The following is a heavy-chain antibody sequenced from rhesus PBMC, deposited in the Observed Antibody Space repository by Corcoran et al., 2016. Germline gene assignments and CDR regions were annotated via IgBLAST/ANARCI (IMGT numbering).Heavy chain of an antibody. J-gene: IGHJ1*01. Sequence: QLQLQESGPGLVKPSETLSVTCAVSGGSISSSYWSWIRQAPGKGLEWIGYIYGSGSSTNYNPSLKGRVPLSVDTSKNQLSLKLSSVTAADTAVYYCASERYDSGYYGYFEFWGQGALVTVSS. CDR1: GGSISSSY. D-gene: IGHD3-28*01. CDR2: IYGSGSST. CDR3: ASERYDSGYYGYFEF. V-gene: IGHV4-169*02.